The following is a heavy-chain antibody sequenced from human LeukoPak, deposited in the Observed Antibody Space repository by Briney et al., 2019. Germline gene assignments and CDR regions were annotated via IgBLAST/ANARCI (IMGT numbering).Heavy chain of an antibody. CDR1: GGSISSSSYY. CDR3: ARNYYDSSGSFDY. D-gene: IGHD3-22*01. J-gene: IGHJ4*02. Sequence: SETLSLTCTVSGGSISSSSYYWGWIRQPPGKGLEWIGSIYYSGSTYYNPSLKSRVTISVDTSKNQFSLKLSSVTAADTAVYYCARNYYDSSGSFDYWGQGTLVTVSS. CDR2: IYYSGST. V-gene: IGHV4-39*07.